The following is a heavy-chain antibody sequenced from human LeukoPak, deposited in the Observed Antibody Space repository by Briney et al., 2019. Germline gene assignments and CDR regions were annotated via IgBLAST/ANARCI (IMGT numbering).Heavy chain of an antibody. D-gene: IGHD2-2*02. J-gene: IGHJ6*03. CDR1: GGSFSGYY. CDR3: ARTRPDIVVVPAAISQRGYYYYYYYMDV. Sequence: SSETLSLTCAVYGGSFSGYYWSWIRQPPGKGLEWIGEINHSGSTNYNPSLKSRVTISVDTSKNQFYLKLSSVTAADTAVDYCARTRPDIVVVPAAISQRGYYYYYYYMDVWGKGTTVTVS. V-gene: IGHV4-34*01. CDR2: INHSGST.